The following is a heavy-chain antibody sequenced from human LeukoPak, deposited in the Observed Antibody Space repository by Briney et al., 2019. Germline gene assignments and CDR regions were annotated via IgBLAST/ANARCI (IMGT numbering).Heavy chain of an antibody. CDR1: GYSISSGFY. J-gene: IGHJ5*02. CDR2: MFHSGST. CDR3: ARDSGTYHTLNS. D-gene: IGHD1-26*01. Sequence: PSETLSLTCAVSGYSISSGFYWGWIRQTPGKGLGWIASMFHSGSTYYNPSLKTRVAISVDTSKNQFSLKLTPVTAADTAIYYCARDSGTYHTLNSWGQGTLVTVSS. V-gene: IGHV4-38-2*02.